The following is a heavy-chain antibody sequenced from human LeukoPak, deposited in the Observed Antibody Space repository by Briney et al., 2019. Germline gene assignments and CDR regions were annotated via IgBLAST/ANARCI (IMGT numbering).Heavy chain of an antibody. CDR2: IIPIFGTA. J-gene: IGHJ6*03. V-gene: IGHV1-69*05. Sequence: SVKVSCKASGGTFSSYAISWVRQAPGQGLEWMGGIIPIFGTANYAQKFQGRVTITTDESTSTAYMEPSSLRSEDTAVYYCARPLQEYYYYMDVWGKGTTVTVSS. CDR1: GGTFSSYA. CDR3: ARPLQEYYYYMDV. D-gene: IGHD4-11*01.